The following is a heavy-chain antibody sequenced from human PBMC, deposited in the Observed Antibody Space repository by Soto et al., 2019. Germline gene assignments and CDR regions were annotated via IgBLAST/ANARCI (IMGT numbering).Heavy chain of an antibody. CDR1: GGSISSADHY. V-gene: IGHV4-30-4*01. Sequence: SETLSLTCTVSGGSISSADHYWGWIRQSPGKGLELIGYVYYRGSIYYKPSLESRVTISIDTSKNQFSLKLTSVTAADTAMYFCARVRLTPNWFDSWGLGTQVPVS. CDR2: VYYRGSI. D-gene: IGHD2-21*01. J-gene: IGHJ5*01. CDR3: ARVRLTPNWFDS.